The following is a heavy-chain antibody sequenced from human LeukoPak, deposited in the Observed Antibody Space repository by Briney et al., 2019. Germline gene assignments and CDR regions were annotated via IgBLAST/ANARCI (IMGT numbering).Heavy chain of an antibody. V-gene: IGHV1-2*02. Sequence: ASVKVSCKASGGTFSSYAISWVRQAPGQGLEWMGWINPNSGGTNYAQKFQGRVTMTRDTSISTAYMELSRLRSDDTAVYYCARDLSPRDRPYNWFDPWGQGTLVTVSS. CDR2: INPNSGGT. CDR3: ARDLSPRDRPYNWFDP. CDR1: GGTFSSYA. J-gene: IGHJ5*02. D-gene: IGHD1-14*01.